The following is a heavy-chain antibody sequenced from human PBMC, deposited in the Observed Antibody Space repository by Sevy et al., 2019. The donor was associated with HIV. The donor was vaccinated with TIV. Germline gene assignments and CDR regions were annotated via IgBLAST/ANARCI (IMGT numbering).Heavy chain of an antibody. D-gene: IGHD1-26*01. CDR2: IKEDGSEK. J-gene: IGHJ4*02. CDR3: ARVYSGTYFYRRGFDY. Sequence: GGSLRLSCAASGFTFSSYWMNWVRQAPEKGLEWVDNIKEDGSEKYYVDSVKGRFTISRDNAKNSLYLQMDSLRAEDTAIYYCARVYSGTYFYRRGFDYWGRGTLVTVSS. CDR1: GFTFSSYW. V-gene: IGHV3-7*01.